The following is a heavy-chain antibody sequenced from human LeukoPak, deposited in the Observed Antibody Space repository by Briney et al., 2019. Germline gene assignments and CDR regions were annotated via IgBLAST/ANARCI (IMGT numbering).Heavy chain of an antibody. CDR2: ISGSGGST. CDR1: GFTFSSYA. J-gene: IGHJ4*02. D-gene: IGHD3-10*01. V-gene: IGHV3-23*01. CDR3: AKDSRVGGYYFDY. Sequence: PGASLRLSCAASGFTFSSYAMSWVRQAPGKVLEWVSAISGSGGSTYYADSVKGRFTISRDNSKNTLYLQMNSLRAEDTAVYYCAKDSRVGGYYFDYWGQGTLVTVSS.